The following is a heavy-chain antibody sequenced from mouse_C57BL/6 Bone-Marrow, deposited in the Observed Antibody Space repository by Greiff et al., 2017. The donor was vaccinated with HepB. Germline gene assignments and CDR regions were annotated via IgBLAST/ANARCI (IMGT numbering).Heavy chain of an antibody. CDR1: GYTFTSYW. V-gene: IGHV1-50*01. CDR2: IDPSDSYT. Sequence: VQGVESGGGLVKPGASVKLSCKASGYTFTSYWMQWVKQRPGQGLEWIGEIDPSDSYTNYNQKFKGKATLTVDTSSSTAYMQLSSLTSEDSAVYYCARRSSTPSYFDYWGQGTTLTVSS. J-gene: IGHJ2*01. D-gene: IGHD5-1*01. CDR3: ARRSSTPSYFDY.